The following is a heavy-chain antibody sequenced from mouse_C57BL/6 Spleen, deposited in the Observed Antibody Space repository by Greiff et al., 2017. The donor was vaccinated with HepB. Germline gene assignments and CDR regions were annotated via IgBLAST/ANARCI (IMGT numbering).Heavy chain of an antibody. CDR3: ARWAPHYSNLFDY. CDR2: IYPRSGNT. D-gene: IGHD2-5*01. CDR1: GYTFTSYG. Sequence: VQLQESGAELARPGASVKLSCKASGYTFTSYGISWVKQRTGQGLEWIGEIYPRSGNTYYNEKFKGKATLTADKSSSTAYMELRSLTSEDSAVYFCARWAPHYSNLFDYWGQGTTLTVSS. J-gene: IGHJ2*01. V-gene: IGHV1-81*01.